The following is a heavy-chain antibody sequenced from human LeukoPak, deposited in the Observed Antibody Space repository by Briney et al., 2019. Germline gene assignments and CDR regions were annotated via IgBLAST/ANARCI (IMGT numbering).Heavy chain of an antibody. Sequence: GGSLRLPWAASGFTFSSYAMGGFARPQGKGWGWVSAFSGSGGSTYYADSVKGRFTISRDNSKNTLYLQMNSLRAEDTAVYYCAKGSSSSWNRYYFDYWGQGTLVTVSS. CDR3: AKGSSSSWNRYYFDY. J-gene: IGHJ4*02. V-gene: IGHV3-23*01. CDR1: GFTFSSYA. D-gene: IGHD6-13*01. CDR2: FSGSGGST.